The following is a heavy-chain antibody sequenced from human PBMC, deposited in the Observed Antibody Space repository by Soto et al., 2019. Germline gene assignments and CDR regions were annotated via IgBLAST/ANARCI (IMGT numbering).Heavy chain of an antibody. CDR3: ASRYGSAIDY. CDR1: GGTISSWY. J-gene: IGHJ4*02. Sequence: QVQLQESGPGLVKPSETLSLTCTVSGGTISSWYWSWIRQPPGKGLEWIGYIYSSGSTNCNPSLTSPITKSVDTSKNQSSLKRSSVTAADTAVYYCASRYGSAIDYWGQGTLVTVSS. V-gene: IGHV4-59*08. D-gene: IGHD1-26*01. CDR2: IYSSGST.